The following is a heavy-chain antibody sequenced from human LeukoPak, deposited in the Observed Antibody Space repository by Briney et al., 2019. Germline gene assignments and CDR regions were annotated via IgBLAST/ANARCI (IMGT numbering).Heavy chain of an antibody. CDR1: GYTFTGYY. CDR3: ATGIDIVVVPAAIGY. CDR2: INPNSGGT. J-gene: IGHJ4*02. Sequence: ASVKVSCEASGYTFTGYYMHWVRQAPGQGLEWMGWINPNSGGTNYAQKFQGRVTMTRNTSISTAYMELSSLRSEDTAVYYCATGIDIVVVPAAIGYWGQGTLVTVSS. V-gene: IGHV1-2*02. D-gene: IGHD2-2*01.